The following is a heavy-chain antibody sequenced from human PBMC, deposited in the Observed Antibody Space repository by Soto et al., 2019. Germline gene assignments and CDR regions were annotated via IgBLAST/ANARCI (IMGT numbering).Heavy chain of an antibody. D-gene: IGHD3-22*01. Sequence: GGSLRLSCAASGFTFSSYGMHWVRQAPGKGLEWVAVIWYDGSNKYYADSVKGRFTISRDNSKNTLYLQMNSLRAEDTAVYYCASSPSGGYYDSSSYSPPFDYWGQGTLVTVSS. J-gene: IGHJ4*02. CDR2: IWYDGSNK. CDR3: ASSPSGGYYDSSSYSPPFDY. V-gene: IGHV3-33*01. CDR1: GFTFSSYG.